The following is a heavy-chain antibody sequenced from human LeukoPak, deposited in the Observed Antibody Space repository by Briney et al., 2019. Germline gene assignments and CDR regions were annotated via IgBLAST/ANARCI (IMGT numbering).Heavy chain of an antibody. CDR3: ARHWVSVSSWYYFDY. CDR1: GGSISSSSYY. D-gene: IGHD6-13*01. J-gene: IGHJ4*02. Sequence: PSETLSLTCTVSGGSISSSSYYWGWIRQPPGKGLEWIGSIYYSGSTYYNPSLKSRVTISVDTSKNQFSLKLSSVTTADTAVYYCARHWVSVSSWYYFDYWGQGTLVTVSS. V-gene: IGHV4-39*01. CDR2: IYYSGST.